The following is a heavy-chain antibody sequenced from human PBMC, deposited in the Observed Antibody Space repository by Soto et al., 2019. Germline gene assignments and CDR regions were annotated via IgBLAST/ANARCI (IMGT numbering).Heavy chain of an antibody. CDR3: ARGVSRI. J-gene: IGHJ3*02. Sequence: XETLSLTCTVSGCSISSYCWSWIRQPPGKGLEWIGYIYYSGSTNYNPSLKSRVTISVDTSKNQFSLKLSSVTAADTAVYYCARGVSRIWGQGTMVTVSS. D-gene: IGHD2-8*01. CDR1: GCSISSYC. V-gene: IGHV4-59*01. CDR2: IYYSGST.